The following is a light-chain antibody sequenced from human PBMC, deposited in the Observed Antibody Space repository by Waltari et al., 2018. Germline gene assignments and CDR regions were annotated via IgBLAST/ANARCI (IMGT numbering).Light chain of an antibody. Sequence: DIVMTQSPDSLDVSLGERDTFNCKSSQSLLSSSNNKNYLAWYQQKPGQPPKSLISWASTRESGVPDRFSGSGSGTEFTLSINILQAEDVAVYSCQQYYSAPLTFVGGTTVEIK. CDR3: QQYYSAPLT. V-gene: IGKV4-1*01. J-gene: IGKJ4*01. CDR2: WAS. CDR1: QSLLSSSNNKNY.